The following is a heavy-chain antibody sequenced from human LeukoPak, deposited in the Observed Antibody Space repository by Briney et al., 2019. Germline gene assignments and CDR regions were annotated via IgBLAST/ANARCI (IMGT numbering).Heavy chain of an antibody. CDR3: AKDQGIAVAVVPDAFDI. J-gene: IGHJ3*02. CDR1: GFTFSSYA. V-gene: IGHV3-23*01. CDR2: ISGSGGST. D-gene: IGHD6-19*01. Sequence: PGGSLRLSCAASGFTFSSYAMSWVRQAPGKGLEWVSAISGSGGSTYYADSVKGRFTISRDNSKNTLYLRMNSLRAEDTAVYYCAKDQGIAVAVVPDAFDIWGQGTMVTVSS.